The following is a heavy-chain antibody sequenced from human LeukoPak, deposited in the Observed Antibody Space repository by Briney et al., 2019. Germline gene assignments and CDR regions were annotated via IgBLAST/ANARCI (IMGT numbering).Heavy chain of an antibody. D-gene: IGHD6-19*01. CDR1: GYTFTGYY. V-gene: IGHV1-2*02. CDR3: ATIAVAGPGVFDY. J-gene: IGHJ4*02. Sequence: ASVKVSCKASGYTFTGYYMHWVRQAPGQGLEWMGWINPNSGGTNYAQKFQGRVTMTRDTSISTAYMELTRLRSDDTAVYYCATIAVAGPGVFDYWGQGTLVTVSS. CDR2: INPNSGGT.